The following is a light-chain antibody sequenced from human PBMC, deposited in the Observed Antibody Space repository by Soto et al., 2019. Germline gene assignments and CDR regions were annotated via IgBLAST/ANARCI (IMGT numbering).Light chain of an antibody. CDR3: QQSSGTGC. V-gene: IGKV1-39*01. CDR2: AAS. J-gene: IGKJ3*01. Sequence: DIPMTQSPSSLSASVGDSVTITCWASQSISTYLNWYQQKPGKAPKLLIFAASTLQTGVPSRFSGSGSGTDFTLTISGLQPEDFATYYCQQSSGTGCFGPGTKVDVK. CDR1: QSISTY.